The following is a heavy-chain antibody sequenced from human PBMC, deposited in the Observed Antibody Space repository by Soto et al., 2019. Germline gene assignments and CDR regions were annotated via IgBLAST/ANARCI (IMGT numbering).Heavy chain of an antibody. CDR3: AKCGRLRGTGPLDY. V-gene: IGHV3-23*01. J-gene: IGHJ4*02. CDR1: GFTFSSYA. CDR2: ISGSGGST. Sequence: EVQLLESGGGLVQPGGSLRLSCAASGFTFSSYAMSWVRQAPGKGLEWVSAISGSGGSTYYADSVKGRFTISRNNSKNTLYLQMNSLRAEDTAVYYCAKCGRLRGTGPLDYWGQGTLVTVSS. D-gene: IGHD1-1*01.